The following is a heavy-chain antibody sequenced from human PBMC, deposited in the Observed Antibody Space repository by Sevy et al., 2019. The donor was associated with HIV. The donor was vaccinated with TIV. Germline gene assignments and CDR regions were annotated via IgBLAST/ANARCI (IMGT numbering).Heavy chain of an antibody. J-gene: IGHJ3*02. Sequence: GGSLRLSCTASGFTFGEYAMSWFRQAPGKGLEWVGFIRSKTYGGTTEYAASVKGRFTISRDDSKSIAYLQMNSLKTEDTAMYYCSREGSEGSVAQPDAFDIWGQWTMVTVSS. V-gene: IGHV3-49*03. CDR2: IRSKTYGGTT. CDR3: SREGSEGSVAQPDAFDI. CDR1: GFTFGEYA. D-gene: IGHD6-19*01.